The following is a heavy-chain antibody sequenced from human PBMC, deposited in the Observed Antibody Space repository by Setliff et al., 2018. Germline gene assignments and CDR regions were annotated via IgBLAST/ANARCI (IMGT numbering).Heavy chain of an antibody. CDR3: ARGTDYHGSGSYWAKDV. V-gene: IGHV1-2*02. Sequence: GESLKISCKASGYTFTGHYIHWVRQAPGQGLEWMGWINPRTGVTNYAQKFKGRVTMARDTSIITVYMDLSSLKSNDTAVYYCARGTDYHGSGSYWAKDVWGKGTTVTVSS. CDR1: GYTFTGHY. CDR2: INPRTGVT. J-gene: IGHJ6*04. D-gene: IGHD3-10*01.